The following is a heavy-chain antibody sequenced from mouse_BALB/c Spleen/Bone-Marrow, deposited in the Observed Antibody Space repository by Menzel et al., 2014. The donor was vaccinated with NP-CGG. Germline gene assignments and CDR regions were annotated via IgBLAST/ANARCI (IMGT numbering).Heavy chain of an antibody. D-gene: IGHD2-2*01. J-gene: IGHJ1*01. CDR1: GYTFXSYV. CDR3: ARSLYGYDWYFDV. V-gene: IGHV1-14*01. Sequence: VQLKQSGPELVKPGASVKMSCKASGYTFXSYVIHWVKQKPGQGLEWIGNINPYNDGTQYNEKFKGKATLTSDKSSSTAFMELSSLTSEDSAVYYCARSLYGYDWYFDVWGAGTTVTVSS. CDR2: INPYNDGT.